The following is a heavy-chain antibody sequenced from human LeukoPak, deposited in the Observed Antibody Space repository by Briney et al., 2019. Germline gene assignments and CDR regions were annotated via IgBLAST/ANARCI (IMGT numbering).Heavy chain of an antibody. D-gene: IGHD2-15*01. V-gene: IGHV4-34*01. Sequence: SETLSLTCAVYGGSFSGYYWSWIRQPPGKGLEWIGEINHSGSTNYNPSLKSRVTISVDTSKNQFSLKLSSVTAADTAVYYCASGRPRSGGSCYYYWGQGTLVTVSS. CDR3: ASGRPRSGGSCYYY. J-gene: IGHJ4*02. CDR2: INHSGST. CDR1: GGSFSGYY.